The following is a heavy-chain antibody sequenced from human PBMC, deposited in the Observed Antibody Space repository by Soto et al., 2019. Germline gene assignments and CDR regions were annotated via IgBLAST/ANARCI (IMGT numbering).Heavy chain of an antibody. J-gene: IGHJ4*02. CDR1: GFTFSSYA. CDR3: ARAPSGSYPEFDY. V-gene: IGHV3-30-3*01. D-gene: IGHD1-26*01. Sequence: QVQLVESGGGVVQPGRSLRLSCAASGFTFSSYAMHWVRQAPGKGLEWVAVISYDGSNKYYADSVKGRFTISRDNSRNMLFLQMNSLRPDDTAVYFCARAPSGSYPEFDYWGQGTLVTVSS. CDR2: ISYDGSNK.